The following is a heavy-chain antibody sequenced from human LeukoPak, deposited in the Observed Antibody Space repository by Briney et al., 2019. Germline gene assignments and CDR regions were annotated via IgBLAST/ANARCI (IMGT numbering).Heavy chain of an antibody. D-gene: IGHD3-3*01. V-gene: IGHV4-59*08. J-gene: IGHJ5*02. CDR3: ARHADYDFWSGYSSHSNWFDP. CDR2: IYYSGST. CDR1: GGSISSYY. Sequence: SETLSLTCTVSGGSISSYYWSWIRQPPGKGLEWIGYIYYSGSTNYNPSLKSRVTISVDTSKNQFSLKLSSVTAADTAVYYCARHADYDFWSGYSSHSNWFDPWGQGTLVTVSS.